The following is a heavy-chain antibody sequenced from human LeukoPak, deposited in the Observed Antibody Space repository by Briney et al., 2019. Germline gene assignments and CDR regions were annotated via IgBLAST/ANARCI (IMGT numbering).Heavy chain of an antibody. Sequence: PGGSLRLSCAASGFTFSTYGMHWVRQAPGKGLDWVAVIWYDGSNKYYADSVKGRFTISRDNSKNTLYLQMNSLRAEDTAVYYCARDDNASGSYYRDSLDYWGQGTLVTVSS. CDR2: IWYDGSNK. V-gene: IGHV3-33*08. CDR1: GFTFSTYG. D-gene: IGHD3-10*01. CDR3: ARDDNASGSYYRDSLDY. J-gene: IGHJ4*02.